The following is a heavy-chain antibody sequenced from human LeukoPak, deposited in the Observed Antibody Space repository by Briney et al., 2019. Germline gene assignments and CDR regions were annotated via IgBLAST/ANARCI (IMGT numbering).Heavy chain of an antibody. CDR2: INPSGGST. CDR1: GYTFTSYY. D-gene: IGHD3-10*01. J-gene: IGHJ4*02. CDR3: ARDGLTRRDYYGSEYYFDS. Sequence: GASVTVSCKASGYTFTSYYMHWVRQAPGQGLEWKGIINPSGGSTSYAQKFPGRVTMTRDTSTSTVYMELISLRSEDTAVYYCARDGLTRRDYYGSEYYFDSWGQGDLVTASS. V-gene: IGHV1-46*01.